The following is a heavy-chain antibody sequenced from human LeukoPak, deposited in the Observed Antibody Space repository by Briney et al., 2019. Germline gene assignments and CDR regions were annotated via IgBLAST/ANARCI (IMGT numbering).Heavy chain of an antibody. J-gene: IGHJ4*02. Sequence: PSETLSLTCAVYGGSFSGYYWSWIRQPPGKGLEWIGEINHSGSTNYNPSLKSRVTISVDTSKNQFSLKLSSVTAADTAVYYCARESLYYFDYWGQGTLVTVSS. CDR2: INHSGST. CDR1: GGSFSGYY. V-gene: IGHV4-34*01. CDR3: ARESLYYFDY.